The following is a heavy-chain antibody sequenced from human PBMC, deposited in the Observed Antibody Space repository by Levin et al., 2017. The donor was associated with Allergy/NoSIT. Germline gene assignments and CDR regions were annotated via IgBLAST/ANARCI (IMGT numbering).Heavy chain of an antibody. V-gene: IGHV1-69*13. CDR2: IIPIFGTA. J-gene: IGHJ6*02. CDR3: ARALTTVTGGDHYYYGMDV. Sequence: ASVKVSCKASGGTFSSYAISWVRQAPGQGLEWMGGIIPIFGTANYAQKFQGRVTITADESTSTAYMELSSLRSEDTAVYYCARALTTVTGGDHYYYGMDVWGQGTTVTVSS. CDR1: GGTFSSYA. D-gene: IGHD4-11*01.